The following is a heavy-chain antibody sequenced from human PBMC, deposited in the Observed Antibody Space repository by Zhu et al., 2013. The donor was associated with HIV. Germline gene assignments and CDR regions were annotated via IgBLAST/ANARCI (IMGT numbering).Heavy chain of an antibody. CDR1: GGTFSSYA. CDR3: ARGQRGEYCSSTSCTIGAFDI. D-gene: IGHD2-2*01. J-gene: IGHJ3*02. CDR2: IIPIFGTA. V-gene: IGHV1-69*06. Sequence: QVQLVQSGAEVKKPGSSVKVSCKASGGTFSSYAISWVRQAPGQGLEWMGGIIPIFGTANYAQKFQGRVTITADKSTSTAYMELSSLRSEDTAVYYCARGQRGEYCSSTSCTIGAFDIWGQGDNGHRLL.